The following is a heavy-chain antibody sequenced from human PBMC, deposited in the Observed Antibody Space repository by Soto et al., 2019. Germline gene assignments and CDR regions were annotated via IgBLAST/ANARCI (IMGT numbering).Heavy chain of an antibody. CDR3: AKDFRLKKVATVPYYFDY. V-gene: IGHV3-23*01. D-gene: IGHD5-12*01. CDR1: GFTLGGRP. CDR2: ISGSGGST. J-gene: IGHJ4*02. Sequence: PEGSLRLSCPASGFTLGGRPIRRIRQPPGKELEWVSAISGSGGSTYYADSVKGRFTISRDNSKNTLYLQMNSLRAEDTAVYYCAKDFRLKKVATVPYYFDYWGQGTLVTVSS.